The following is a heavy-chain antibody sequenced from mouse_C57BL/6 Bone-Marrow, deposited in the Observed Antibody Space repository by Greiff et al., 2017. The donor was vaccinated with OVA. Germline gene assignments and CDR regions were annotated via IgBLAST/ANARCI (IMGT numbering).Heavy chain of an antibody. CDR3: TTGCFYECY. CDR1: GYNIKDDY. V-gene: IGHV14-4*01. D-gene: IGHD1-1*01. Sequence: VQLQQSGAELVRPGASVKLSCTASGYNIKDDYMHWVKQRPEQGLEWIGWIDPENGDTEYASKFQGKATITADTSSNTAYLQLSSLTSEDTAVYYCTTGCFYECYWGHGTTLTVAS. CDR2: IDPENGDT. J-gene: IGHJ2*01.